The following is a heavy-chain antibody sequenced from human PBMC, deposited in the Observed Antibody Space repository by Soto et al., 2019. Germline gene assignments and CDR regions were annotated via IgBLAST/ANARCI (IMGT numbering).Heavy chain of an antibody. V-gene: IGHV4-34*01. J-gene: IGHJ4*02. CDR1: GGSFSGYY. CDR3: ARLPGATGVLNFDY. D-gene: IGHD1-26*01. Sequence: PSETLSLTCAVYGGSFSGYYWSWIRQPPGKGLEWIGEINHSGSTNYNPSLKSRVTISVDTSKNQFSLKLSSVTAADTAVYYCARLPGATGVLNFDYGGQGTLVTVSS. CDR2: INHSGST.